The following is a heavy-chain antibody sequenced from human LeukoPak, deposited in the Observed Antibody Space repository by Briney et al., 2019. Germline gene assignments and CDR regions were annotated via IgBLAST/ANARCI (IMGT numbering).Heavy chain of an antibody. CDR3: ARGGERVAADY. CDR1: GYTFTSYW. CDR2: IYPGDSDT. J-gene: IGHJ4*02. Sequence: GESLKISCKGSGYTFTSYWIGWVRQMPGKGLEWLGIIYPGDSDTRYSPSFEGQVTISADKSISTAYLQWTSLKASDTAMYYCARGGERVAADYWGQGTLVTVSS. D-gene: IGHD6-25*01. V-gene: IGHV5-51*01.